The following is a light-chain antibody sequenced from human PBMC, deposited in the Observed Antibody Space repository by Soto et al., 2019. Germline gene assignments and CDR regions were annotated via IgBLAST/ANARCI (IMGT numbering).Light chain of an antibody. CDR1: QSVRSSS. CDR3: QQYGSSPPRT. Sequence: EIVLTQSPGTLSLSPGDRVTLFCRASQSVRSSSLAWYQHKPGQAPRLLIYGASSRATGIPDRFSGSGSGTDFTLTINRLEPEDFAVYYCQQYGSSPPRTFGQGTRWIS. V-gene: IGKV3-20*01. CDR2: GAS. J-gene: IGKJ1*01.